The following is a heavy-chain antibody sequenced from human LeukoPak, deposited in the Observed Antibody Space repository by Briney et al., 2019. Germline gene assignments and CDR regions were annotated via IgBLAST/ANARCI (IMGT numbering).Heavy chain of an antibody. J-gene: IGHJ4*02. Sequence: GGSLRLSCAASGFTFSSYVMNWVRQAPGKGLEWVTAISGTGGSTYYADSVKGRFTISRDNSKNTLYLQMNSLRAEDTAVYYCASPRDSSGWYYFDYWGQGTLVTVSS. V-gene: IGHV3-23*01. CDR3: ASPRDSSGWYYFDY. CDR1: GFTFSSYV. CDR2: ISGTGGST. D-gene: IGHD6-19*01.